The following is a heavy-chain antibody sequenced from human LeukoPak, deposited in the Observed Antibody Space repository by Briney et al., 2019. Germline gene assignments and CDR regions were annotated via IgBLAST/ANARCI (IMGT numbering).Heavy chain of an antibody. CDR2: IYTSGST. CDR1: GGSISSGSYY. Sequence: SETLSLTCTVSGGSISSGSYYWSWIRQPAGKGLEWIGRIYTSGSTNYNPSLKSRVTISVDTSKNQFSLKLSSVTAADTAVYYCARARAATYQAEYFQHWGQGTLVTVSS. V-gene: IGHV4-61*02. CDR3: ARARAATYQAEYFQH. J-gene: IGHJ1*01. D-gene: IGHD2-15*01.